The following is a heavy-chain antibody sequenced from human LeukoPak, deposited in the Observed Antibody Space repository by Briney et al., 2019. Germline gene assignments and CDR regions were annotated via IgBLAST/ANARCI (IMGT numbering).Heavy chain of an antibody. J-gene: IGHJ4*02. V-gene: IGHV3-64D*06. D-gene: IGHD3-9*01. Sequence: GGSPRLSCSASGFTFSSYAMNWVRQAPGKGLEYVSGMSSNGGSTLYADSVKGRFTISRDNSKNKLYLQMSSLRPEDTAVYYCVVYDILTGYSDYWGQGTLVTVSS. CDR3: VVYDILTGYSDY. CDR1: GFTFSSYA. CDR2: MSSNGGST.